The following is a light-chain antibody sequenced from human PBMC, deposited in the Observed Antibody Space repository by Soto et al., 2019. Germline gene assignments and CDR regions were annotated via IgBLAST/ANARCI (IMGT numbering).Light chain of an antibody. J-gene: IGKJ4*01. CDR2: AAS. CDR3: QKYNNAPLT. CDR1: QGVSSY. Sequence: DIQLTQSPSSLSASVGDRVTISCRASQGVSSYLAWFQQKPGKVPKLLIYAASTSQSGVPTRFSGSGSGTDFTLTISSLQPDDVANYYCQKYNNAPLTFGGGTKVEIK. V-gene: IGKV1-27*01.